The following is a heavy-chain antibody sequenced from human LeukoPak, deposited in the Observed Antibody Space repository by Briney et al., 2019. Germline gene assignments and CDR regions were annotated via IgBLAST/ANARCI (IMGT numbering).Heavy chain of an antibody. CDR3: ASLRGAIAVAGTPYYYAMDV. V-gene: IGHV3-21*01. CDR2: ITSSSSHI. J-gene: IGHJ6*02. Sequence: GGSLRLSCAASGFTFSSYSMNWVRQAPGKGLEWVSSITSSSSHIFYADSVKGRFTISRDNAKNSLCLQMNSLRAEDTAVYYCASLRGAIAVAGTPYYYAMDVWGQGTTVTVSS. D-gene: IGHD6-19*01. CDR1: GFTFSSYS.